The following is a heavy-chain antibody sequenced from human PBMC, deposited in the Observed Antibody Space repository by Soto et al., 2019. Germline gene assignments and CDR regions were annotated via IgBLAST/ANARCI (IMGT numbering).Heavy chain of an antibody. V-gene: IGHV4-59*01. Sequence: SETLSLACTVSGGSIIIYYCSFSRHPPGKGLEWIGYIYYSGSTNYNPSLKSRVTISVDTSKNQFSLKLSSVTAADTAVYYCARDGLRWSGAFDIWGQGTMVTVSS. J-gene: IGHJ3*02. CDR3: ARDGLRWSGAFDI. CDR1: GGSIIIYY. D-gene: IGHD4-17*01. CDR2: IYYSGST.